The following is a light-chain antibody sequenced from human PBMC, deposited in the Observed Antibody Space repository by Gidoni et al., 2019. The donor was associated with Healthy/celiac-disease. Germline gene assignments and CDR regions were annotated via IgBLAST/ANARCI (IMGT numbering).Light chain of an antibody. J-gene: IGKJ2*01. Sequence: DIVMNQSPDSLAVSLGERSTINCKSSQSVLYSSNNKNYLAWYQQKPGQPPNLLIYWASTRESGVPDRFSGSGSGTDFTLTISSLQAEDVAVYYCQQYYSTPMYTFGQGTKLEIK. V-gene: IGKV4-1*01. CDR2: WAS. CDR3: QQYYSTPMYT. CDR1: QSVLYSSNNKNY.